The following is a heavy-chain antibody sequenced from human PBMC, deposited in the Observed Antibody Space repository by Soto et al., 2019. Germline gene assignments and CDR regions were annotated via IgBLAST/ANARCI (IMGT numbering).Heavy chain of an antibody. CDR2: ISGSGGRT. D-gene: IGHD2-2*02. Sequence: EVQLLESGGGLVQPGGSLRLSCAASGLTFSSYAMRWVRQAPGKGLEWVSGISGSGGRTNYADSVKGRFTISRDNSKNTLYLQMNSLRAEDTAVYYCANAAGYCSSTSCYNVDFWGQGTLVTVSS. V-gene: IGHV3-23*01. J-gene: IGHJ4*02. CDR3: ANAAGYCSSTSCYNVDF. CDR1: GLTFSSYA.